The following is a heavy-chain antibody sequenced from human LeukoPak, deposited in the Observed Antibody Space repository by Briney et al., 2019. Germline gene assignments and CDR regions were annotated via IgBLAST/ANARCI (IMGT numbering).Heavy chain of an antibody. CDR2: INPISGYT. CDR1: GYTFTGYY. D-gene: IGHD6-13*01. CDR3: ARGNRLYISSWSSLAFDI. V-gene: IGHV1-8*02. Sequence: ASVKVSCKASGYTFTGYYMHWVRQATGQGLEWMGWINPISGYTGYAQNFQGRVTMTGNTSISTAYMELSSLKSEDAAVYYCARGNRLYISSWSSLAFDIWGQGTMVTVSS. J-gene: IGHJ3*02.